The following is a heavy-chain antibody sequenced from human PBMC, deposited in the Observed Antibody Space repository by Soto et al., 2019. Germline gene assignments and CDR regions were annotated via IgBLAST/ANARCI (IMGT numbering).Heavy chain of an antibody. CDR1: GFTFSTQA. Sequence: EVQLLESGGGLVQPGGSLRLSCAASGFTFSTQAMSWVRRASGKGLEWVSGIGGSGDTYYADSVKGRFTVSRDNSKNTLYLQMSSLRAEDTAVYYCATRNYYDSRGYYYYYFDFWGQGTLVTVSS. CDR2: IGGSGDT. D-gene: IGHD3-22*01. CDR3: ATRNYYDSRGYYYYYFDF. J-gene: IGHJ4*02. V-gene: IGHV3-23*01.